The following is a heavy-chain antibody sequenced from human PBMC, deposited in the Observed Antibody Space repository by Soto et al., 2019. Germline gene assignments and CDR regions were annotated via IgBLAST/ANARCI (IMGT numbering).Heavy chain of an antibody. Sequence: QVQLVESGGGVVQPGRSLRLSCAASGFTFSSYAMHWVRQAPGKGLEWVAVISYDGSNKYYADSVKGRFTISRDNSKNTLYLQMNSLRAEDTAVYYCARGGFLEWYSYYYYGMDVWGQGTTVTVSS. J-gene: IGHJ6*02. CDR1: GFTFSSYA. D-gene: IGHD3-3*01. CDR2: ISYDGSNK. CDR3: ARGGFLEWYSYYYYGMDV. V-gene: IGHV3-30-3*01.